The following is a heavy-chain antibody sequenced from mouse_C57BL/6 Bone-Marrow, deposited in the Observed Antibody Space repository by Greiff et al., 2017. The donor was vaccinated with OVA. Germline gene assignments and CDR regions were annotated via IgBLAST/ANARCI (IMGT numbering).Heavy chain of an antibody. J-gene: IGHJ2*01. V-gene: IGHV2-9-1*01. CDR2: IWTGGGP. D-gene: IGHD1-1*01. CDR3: ARNYYGSRGDYFDY. CDR1: GFSLTSYA. Sequence: VKLMESGPGLVAPSQSLSITCTVSGFSLTSYAISWVRQPPGKGLEWLGVIWTGGGPNYNSALKSRLSISKDNSKSQVFLKMNSLQTDDTARYYCARNYYGSRGDYFDYWGQGTTLTVSS.